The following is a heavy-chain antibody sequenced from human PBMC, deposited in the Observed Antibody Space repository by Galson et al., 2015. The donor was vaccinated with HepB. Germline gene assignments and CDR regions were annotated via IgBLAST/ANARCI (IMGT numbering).Heavy chain of an antibody. CDR3: ARDKLVAAAPLDY. J-gene: IGHJ4*02. CDR1: GFTFSNYG. V-gene: IGHV3-33*01. Sequence: PLRLSCAASGFTFSNYGMQWVRQAPGKGLEWVALIWSDGTNKYYADSVKGRFTISRDKNKNTLYLQMDSLRGEDTAVYYCARDKLVAAAPLDYWGQGTLVTVSS. CDR2: IWSDGTNK. D-gene: IGHD6-13*01.